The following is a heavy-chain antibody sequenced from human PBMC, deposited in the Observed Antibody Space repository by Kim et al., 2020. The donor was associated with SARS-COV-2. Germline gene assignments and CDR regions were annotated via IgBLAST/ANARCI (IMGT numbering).Heavy chain of an antibody. CDR2: MNPNSGNT. Sequence: ASVKVSCKASGYTFTSYDINWVRQATGQGLEWMGWMNPNSGNTGYAQKFQGRVTMTRNTSISTAYMELSSLRSEDTAVYYCARGFRAAAGPFYYYYYMDVWGKGTTVTVYS. CDR1: GYTFTSYD. CDR3: ARGFRAAAGPFYYYYYMDV. D-gene: IGHD6-13*01. V-gene: IGHV1-8*01. J-gene: IGHJ6*03.